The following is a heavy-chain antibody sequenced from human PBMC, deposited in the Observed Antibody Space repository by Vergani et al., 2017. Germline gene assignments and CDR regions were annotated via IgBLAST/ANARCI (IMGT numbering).Heavy chain of an antibody. CDR3: ARILYIYTAMGWFDP. J-gene: IGHJ5*02. CDR1: GGSISSGSYY. CDR2: IYTSGST. D-gene: IGHD5-18*01. Sequence: QVQLQESGPGLVKPSQTLSLTCTVSGGSISSGSYYWSWIRQPAGKGLEWIGRIYTSGSTNYNPSLNSRVTISVDTSKNQFSLKLSSVTAADTAVYYCARILYIYTAMGWFDPWGQGTLVTVSS. V-gene: IGHV4-61*02.